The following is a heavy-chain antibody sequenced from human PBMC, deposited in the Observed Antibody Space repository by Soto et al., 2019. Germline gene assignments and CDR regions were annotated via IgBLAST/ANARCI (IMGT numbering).Heavy chain of an antibody. V-gene: IGHV4-4*07. J-gene: IGHJ5*02. CDR3: ARGQRFSDWFDP. CDR2: IYSSGST. Sequence: AETLSLTSTVPGGTLSGYYWTWIRQSAGGGLAWIGRIYSSGSTNYNPPLKSRVTTSLDTSMSHFSLRLRSVSAADTAVYYCARGQRFSDWFDPWGQGTLVTVSS. D-gene: IGHD3-3*01. CDR1: GGTLSGYY.